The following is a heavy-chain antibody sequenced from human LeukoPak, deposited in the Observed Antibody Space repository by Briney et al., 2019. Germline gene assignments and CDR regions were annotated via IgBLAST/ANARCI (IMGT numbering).Heavy chain of an antibody. CDR1: GGSISSYY. J-gene: IGHJ3*02. CDR2: IYYSGST. D-gene: IGHD3-3*01. Sequence: SETLSLTCTVSGGSISSYYWSWIRQPPGKGLEWIGYIYYSGSTNYNPSLKSRVTISVDTSKNQFSLKRSSVTAADTAVYYCARVTPRVAFDIWGQGTKVTVSS. CDR3: ARVTPRVAFDI. V-gene: IGHV4-59*12.